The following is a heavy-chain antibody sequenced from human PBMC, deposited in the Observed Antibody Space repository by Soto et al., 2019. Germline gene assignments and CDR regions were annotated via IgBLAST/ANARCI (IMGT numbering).Heavy chain of an antibody. CDR3: ARSFGSSSSY. Sequence: RGSLRLSCAASGFTFSSYSMSWVRQAPGKGLEWVSSISSSSSYIYYADSVKDRFTISRDNAKNSLYLQMNSLRAEDTAVYYCARSFGSSSSYWGQGTLVTVSS. CDR1: GFTFSSYS. CDR2: ISSSSSYI. D-gene: IGHD6-6*01. V-gene: IGHV3-21*01. J-gene: IGHJ4*02.